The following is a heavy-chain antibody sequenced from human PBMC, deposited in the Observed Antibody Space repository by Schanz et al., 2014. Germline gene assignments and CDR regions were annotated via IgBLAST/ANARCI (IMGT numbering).Heavy chain of an antibody. Sequence: VQLVDSGGGLVKPGGSLRLSCAASEFTFSTDAMSWVRQAPGKGLEWLSVISASGGDTYYADSVKGRFTISRDNSKNTLYLQMNSLRAEDTAVYYCAKVRYSSGWRGDYFDEWGQGTLVTVAS. D-gene: IGHD6-25*01. CDR1: EFTFSTDA. J-gene: IGHJ4*02. CDR3: AKVRYSSGWRGDYFDE. CDR2: ISASGGDT. V-gene: IGHV3-23*04.